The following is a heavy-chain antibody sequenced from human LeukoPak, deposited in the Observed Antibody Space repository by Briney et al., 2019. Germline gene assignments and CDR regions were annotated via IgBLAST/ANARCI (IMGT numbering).Heavy chain of an antibody. CDR1: GFSFSIYS. CDR2: VSSSSGYI. V-gene: IGHV3-21*01. Sequence: GGSLRLSCAASGFSFSIYSMNWVRRTPGKGLEWVSSVSSSSGYIYYADSVKGRFTISRDNSKNSLYLQMDSLRAEDTAVYYCARAYYGSGTSHFDSWGPGTLVTVSS. CDR3: ARAYYGSGTSHFDS. D-gene: IGHD3-10*01. J-gene: IGHJ4*02.